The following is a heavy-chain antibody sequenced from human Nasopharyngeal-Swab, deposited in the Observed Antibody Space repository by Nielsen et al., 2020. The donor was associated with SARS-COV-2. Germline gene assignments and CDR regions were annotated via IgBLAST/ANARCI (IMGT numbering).Heavy chain of an antibody. CDR3: ARRNYYDSSGHYSGLTDY. J-gene: IGHJ4*02. CDR2: ISAYNGNT. D-gene: IGHD3-22*01. V-gene: IGHV1-18*01. Sequence: WVRQAPGQGPEWMGWISAYNGNTNYAQKVQGRVTMTTDTSTSTAYMELGSLRSDDTAVYYCARRNYYDSSGHYSGLTDYWGQGTLVTVSS.